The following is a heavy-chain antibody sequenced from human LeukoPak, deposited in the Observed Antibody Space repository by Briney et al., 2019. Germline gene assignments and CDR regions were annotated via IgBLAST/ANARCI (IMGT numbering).Heavy chain of an antibody. CDR1: GFTFSSYS. D-gene: IGHD3-10*02. J-gene: IGHJ6*04. Sequence: PGGSLRLSCAASGFTFSSYSMNWVRQAPGKGLEWVSSIGSTSSDITYADSVKGRFTISRDNAKNSLYLQMNSLRAEDTAVYYCAELGITMIGGVWGKGTTVTISS. CDR3: AELGITMIGGV. CDR2: IGSTSSDI. V-gene: IGHV3-21*01.